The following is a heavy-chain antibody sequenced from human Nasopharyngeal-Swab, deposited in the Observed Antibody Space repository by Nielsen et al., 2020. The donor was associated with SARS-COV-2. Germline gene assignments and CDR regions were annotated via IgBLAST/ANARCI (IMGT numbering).Heavy chain of an antibody. J-gene: IGHJ6*02. CDR3: AKDSYSSGWNPGMDV. Sequence: GESLKISCAASGFTFSSYAMSWVRQAPGKGLEWVSVIYSGGSSTYYADSVKGRFTISRDNSKNTLYLQMNSLRAEDTAVYYCAKDSYSSGWNPGMDVWGQGTTVTVSS. CDR2: IYSGGSST. CDR1: GFTFSSYA. V-gene: IGHV3-23*03. D-gene: IGHD6-19*01.